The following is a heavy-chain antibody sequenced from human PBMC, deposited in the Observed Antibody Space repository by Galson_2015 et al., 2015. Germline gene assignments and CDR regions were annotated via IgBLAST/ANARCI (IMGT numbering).Heavy chain of an antibody. CDR2: ISSSSSYI. J-gene: IGHJ4*02. V-gene: IGHV3-21*05. Sequence: SLRLSCAASGFTFSSYSMNWVRQAPGKGLEWVSYISSSSSYIYYADSVKGRFTISRDNAKNSLYLQMNSLRAEDTAVYYCARDQPGGYCSSTSCYGPQYYFDSWGQGTLVTVSS. CDR1: GFTFSSYS. D-gene: IGHD2-2*01. CDR3: ARDQPGGYCSSTSCYGPQYYFDS.